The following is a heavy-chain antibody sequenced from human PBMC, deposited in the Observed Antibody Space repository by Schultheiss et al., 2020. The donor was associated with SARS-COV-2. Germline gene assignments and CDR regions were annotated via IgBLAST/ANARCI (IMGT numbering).Heavy chain of an antibody. V-gene: IGHV4-61*08. CDR2: IYYSGST. J-gene: IGHJ5*02. CDR3: ARARAVAAAGNWFDP. Sequence: SETLSLSCTVSGGSVRSGGYYWSWIRQYPGKGLEWIGYIYYSGSTHYDPSLKSRVTISVDTSKNQFSLKLSSVTAAGTAVYYCARARAVAAAGNWFDPWGQGTLVTVSS. D-gene: IGHD6-13*01. CDR1: GGSVRSGGYY.